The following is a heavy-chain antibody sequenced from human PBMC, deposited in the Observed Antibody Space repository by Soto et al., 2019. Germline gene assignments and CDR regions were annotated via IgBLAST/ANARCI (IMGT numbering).Heavy chain of an antibody. V-gene: IGHV3-48*01. CDR2: ISSSSSTI. D-gene: IGHD5-12*01. J-gene: IGHJ4*02. CDR1: GFTFSSYS. Sequence: PGGSLRLSCAASGFTFSSYSMNWVRQAPGKGLEWVSYISSSSSTIYYADSVKGRVTMTRDMSITTVYMELNNLSPDDTAVYYCGRGRSGQIVVFYWGQGTPVTVSS. CDR3: GRGRSGQIVVFY.